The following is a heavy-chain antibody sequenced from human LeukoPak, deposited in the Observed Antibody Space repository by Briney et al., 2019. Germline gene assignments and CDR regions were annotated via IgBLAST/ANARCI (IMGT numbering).Heavy chain of an antibody. Sequence: PSETLSLTCTVSGDSLSSSNNYWTWIRQRAGEGLEWIGHMYTSGSTNYNPSLKSRVTISVDTSKNQFSLKLTSVTAADTAVYYCARHPDHNYHYYYMDVWGKGTTVTVSS. CDR1: GDSLSSSNNY. CDR3: ARHPDHNYHYYYMDV. CDR2: MYTSGST. J-gene: IGHJ6*03. V-gene: IGHV4-61*09.